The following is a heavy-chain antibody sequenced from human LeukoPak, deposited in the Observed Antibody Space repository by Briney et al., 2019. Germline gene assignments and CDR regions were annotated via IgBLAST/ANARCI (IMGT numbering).Heavy chain of an antibody. J-gene: IGHJ5*02. V-gene: IGHV4-59*12. D-gene: IGHD7-27*01. CDR3: ATVALTGWTFDP. CDR2: IYYSGST. Sequence: SETLSLTCTVSGGSISGNYWTWIRQPPGKGLEWIGYIYYSGSTNYNASLKSRVTISVDTSKNQFSLKLSSVTAADTAIYYCATVALTGWTFDPWGQGTLVTVSS. CDR1: GGSISGNY.